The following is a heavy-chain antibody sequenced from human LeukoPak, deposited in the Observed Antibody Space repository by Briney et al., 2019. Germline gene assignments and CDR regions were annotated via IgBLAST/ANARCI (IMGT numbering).Heavy chain of an antibody. CDR1: GGTFSSYA. CDR2: IIPIFGTA. J-gene: IGHJ3*02. D-gene: IGHD5-18*01. Sequence: ASVKVSCKASGGTFSSYAISWVRLPPGQGLEWMGGIIPIFGTANYAQKFQGRVTITADESTSAAYMELSSLRSEDTAVYYCARGARDTAMVTPGAFDIWGQGTMVTVSS. V-gene: IGHV1-69*13. CDR3: ARGARDTAMVTPGAFDI.